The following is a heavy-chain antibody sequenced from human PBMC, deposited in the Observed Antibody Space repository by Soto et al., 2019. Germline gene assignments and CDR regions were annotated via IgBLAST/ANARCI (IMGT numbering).Heavy chain of an antibody. J-gene: IGHJ4*02. Sequence: GESLKISCAASGFTFSGSAMHWVRQASGKGLEWVGRIRSKANSYATAYAASVKGRFTISRDDSKNTAYLQMNSLKTEDTAVYYCTRQREYYYDSSGYGLDYWGQGTLVTVSS. V-gene: IGHV3-73*01. CDR1: GFTFSGSA. D-gene: IGHD3-22*01. CDR3: TRQREYYYDSSGYGLDY. CDR2: IRSKANSYAT.